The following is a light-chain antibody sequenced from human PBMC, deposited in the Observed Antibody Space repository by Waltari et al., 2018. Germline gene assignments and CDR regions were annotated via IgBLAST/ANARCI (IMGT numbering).Light chain of an antibody. CDR2: DVN. CDR1: SSDFAGSSF. J-gene: IGLJ1*01. Sequence: QSALTQPRSVSGSPGPPVLVSCTGTSSDFAGSSFFSLYQQYPGKPPQLMIYDVNKRPSGVPDRFSGSKSGNTASLTISGLQAEDEAEYYCCSYAGSYSFVFGTGTKVTVL. V-gene: IGLV2-11*01. CDR3: CSYAGSYSFV.